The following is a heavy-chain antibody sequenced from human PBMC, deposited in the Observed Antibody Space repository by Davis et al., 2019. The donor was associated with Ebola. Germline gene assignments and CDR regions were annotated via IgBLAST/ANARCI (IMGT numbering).Heavy chain of an antibody. J-gene: IGHJ4*02. CDR1: GFTFSSYG. CDR3: AKNLFPRGWDSSSFDY. Sequence: PGGSLRLSCAASGFTFSSYGMHWVRQAPGKGLEWVAVISYDGSNKYYADSVKGRFTISRDNSKNTLYLQMNSLRAEDTAVYYCAKNLFPRGWDSSSFDYWGQGTLVTVSS. CDR2: ISYDGSNK. D-gene: IGHD6-6*01. V-gene: IGHV3-30*18.